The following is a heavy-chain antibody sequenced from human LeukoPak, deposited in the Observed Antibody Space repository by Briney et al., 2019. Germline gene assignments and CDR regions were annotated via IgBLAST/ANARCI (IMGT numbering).Heavy chain of an antibody. J-gene: IGHJ4*02. V-gene: IGHV3-23*01. CDR3: AKVLVRDYDSSGYPRYYFDY. D-gene: IGHD3-22*01. CDR2: ISGSGGST. CDR1: GFTFSSYA. Sequence: GGSLRLSCAASGFTFSSYAMSWVRQAPGKGLEWVSAISGSGGSTYYADSVKGRFTISRDNSKNTLYLQMNSLRAEDTAVYYCAKVLVRDYDSSGYPRYYFDYWGQGTLVTVSS.